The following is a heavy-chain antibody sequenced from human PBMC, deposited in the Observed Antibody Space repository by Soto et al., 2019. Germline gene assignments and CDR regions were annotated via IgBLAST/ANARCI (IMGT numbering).Heavy chain of an antibody. CDR1: GYTFTNYA. V-gene: IGHV1-3*01. Sequence: QVQLVQSGAEVKKPGASVKVSCKASGYTFTNYAMHWVRQAPGQRLEWMGCINAGNGNTKYSQKFQGRVTVTRDTSATTAYMELSSLRSEDTDVYYCTRGITMVRGVRTDYWGQGTLVTVSS. J-gene: IGHJ4*02. CDR2: INAGNGNT. CDR3: TRGITMVRGVRTDY. D-gene: IGHD3-10*01.